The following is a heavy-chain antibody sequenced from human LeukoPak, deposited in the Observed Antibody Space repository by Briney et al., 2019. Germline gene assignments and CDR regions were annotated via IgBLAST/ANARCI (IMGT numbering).Heavy chain of an antibody. Sequence: GGSLSLSCAASGFTFDYYAMHWVRQAPGKGLGWVSGISWNSGSIGYADSVKGRFTISRDNAKNSLYLQMNSLRAEDMALYYCAKDISCGGDCYSGGVDYWGQGTLVTVSS. CDR2: ISWNSGSI. D-gene: IGHD2-21*02. CDR3: AKDISCGGDCYSGGVDY. J-gene: IGHJ4*02. V-gene: IGHV3-9*03. CDR1: GFTFDYYA.